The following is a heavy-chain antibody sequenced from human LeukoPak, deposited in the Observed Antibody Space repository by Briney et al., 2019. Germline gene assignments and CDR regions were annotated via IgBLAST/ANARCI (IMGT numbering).Heavy chain of an antibody. CDR3: ARLWFGELAFDY. CDR1: GFTVSSNY. Sequence: GGTLRLSCAASGFTVSSNYMNWVRQAPGKGLARVSVIYRGGNTYYADSVKGRLTISRDNSKNTLYLQMTSLRAEDTAVYYCARLWFGELAFDYWGQGTLVTVSS. D-gene: IGHD3-10*01. V-gene: IGHV3-66*01. J-gene: IGHJ4*02. CDR2: IYRGGNT.